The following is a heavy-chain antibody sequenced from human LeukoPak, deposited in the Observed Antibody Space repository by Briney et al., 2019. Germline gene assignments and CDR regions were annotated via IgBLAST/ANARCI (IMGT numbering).Heavy chain of an antibody. CDR3: ARSRKNSSSWYRIRYYFDY. V-gene: IGHV4-34*01. CDR2: INHSGST. Sequence: SETLSLTCAVYGGSFSGYYWSWIRQPPGKGLEWIGEINHSGSTNYNPSLKSRVTISVDTSKNQFSLKLSSVTAADTAVYYCARSRKNSSSWYRIRYYFDYWGQGTLVTVSS. D-gene: IGHD6-13*01. CDR1: GGSFSGYY. J-gene: IGHJ4*02.